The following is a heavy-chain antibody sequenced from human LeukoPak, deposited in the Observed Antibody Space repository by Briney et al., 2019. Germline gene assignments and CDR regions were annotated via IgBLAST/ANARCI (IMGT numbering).Heavy chain of an antibody. CDR2: IIPIFGTA. V-gene: IGHV1-69*13. CDR3: ARGPMVRGLITYAEYLQH. D-gene: IGHD3-10*01. Sequence: SVKVSCKASGYTFSSFAISWVRQAPGQGLEWMGGIIPIFGTANYAQNFQGRVTITADESTATAYMELSSLKSEDTAVYYCARGPMVRGLITYAEYLQHWGQGTLVTVSS. CDR1: GYTFSSFA. J-gene: IGHJ1*01.